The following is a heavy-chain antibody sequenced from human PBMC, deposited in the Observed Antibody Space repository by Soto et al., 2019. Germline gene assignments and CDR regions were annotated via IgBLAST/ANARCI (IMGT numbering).Heavy chain of an antibody. D-gene: IGHD3-16*01. V-gene: IGHV3-30*18. Sequence: QVQLVESGGGVVQPGGSVRLSCATSGFSLSSYAMHWVRQAPGKGLEWVALMSYDETKKYYADSVKGRFTISRDTSKNTLFLQMNNLRVEDTAVYYCAKDRRDGDFMHILVFDFWGQGALVTVSS. CDR1: GFSLSSYA. CDR3: AKDRRDGDFMHILVFDF. J-gene: IGHJ5*01. CDR2: MSYDETKK.